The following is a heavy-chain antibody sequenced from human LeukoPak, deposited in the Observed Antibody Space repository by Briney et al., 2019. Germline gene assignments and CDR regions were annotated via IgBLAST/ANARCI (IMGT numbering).Heavy chain of an antibody. CDR2: VSGSGGST. V-gene: IGHV3-23*01. Sequence: GGSLRLSCEASGLTFSTYAMSWVRQAPGSGLEWVSAVSGSGGSTYYAGSVKGRFTISRDNSRNTLYLQMNSLRGEDTALYYCAKANTGLTHDFDNWGQGTLVTVSS. J-gene: IGHJ4*02. D-gene: IGHD2-8*02. CDR1: GLTFSTYA. CDR3: AKANTGLTHDFDN.